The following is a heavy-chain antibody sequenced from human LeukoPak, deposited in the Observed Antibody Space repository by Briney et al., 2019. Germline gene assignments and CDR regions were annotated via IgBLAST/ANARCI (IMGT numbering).Heavy chain of an antibody. J-gene: IGHJ4*02. CDR3: AREDITGTTFDY. D-gene: IGHD1-14*01. Sequence: GGSLRLSCAASGFTFSSYWTSWVRQAPGKGLEWVANIKQDGSEKYYVDSVKGRFTISRDNAKNSLYLQMNSLRAEDTAVYYCAREDITGTTFDYWGQGTLVTVSS. V-gene: IGHV3-7*01. CDR1: GFTFSSYW. CDR2: IKQDGSEK.